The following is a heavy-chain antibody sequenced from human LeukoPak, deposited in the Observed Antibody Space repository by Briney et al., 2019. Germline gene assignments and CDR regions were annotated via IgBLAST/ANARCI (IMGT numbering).Heavy chain of an antibody. V-gene: IGHV1-2*06. CDR2: INPNSGGT. CDR3: VRDRHPLWFGDTRYNWFDP. CDR1: GYTFTGYY. J-gene: IGHJ5*02. D-gene: IGHD3-10*01. Sequence: ASVKVSCKASGYTFTGYYMHWVRQAPGQGLEWMGRINPNSGGTNYAQKFQGRVTMTRDTSISTAYMELSRLRSDDTAVYYCVRDRHPLWFGDTRYNWFDPWGQRTLVTVSS.